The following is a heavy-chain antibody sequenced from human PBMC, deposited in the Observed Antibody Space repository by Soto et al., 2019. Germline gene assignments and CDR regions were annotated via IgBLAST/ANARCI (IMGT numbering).Heavy chain of an antibody. Sequence: GASVKVSCKASGYSFTDYYMHWVRQAPGQSLEWMGWINPYRGATNYAQKFQGRVTMTRDTSISTAYMELSRLRSDDTAVYWCAREHVRPRTGAMDVWGQGTTVTVSS. CDR1: GYSFTDYY. J-gene: IGHJ6*02. CDR3: AREHVRPRTGAMDV. D-gene: IGHD1-1*01. CDR2: INPYRGAT. V-gene: IGHV1-2*02.